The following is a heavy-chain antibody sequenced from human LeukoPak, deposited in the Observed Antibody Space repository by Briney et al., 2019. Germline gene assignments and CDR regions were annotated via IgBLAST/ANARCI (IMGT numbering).Heavy chain of an antibody. D-gene: IGHD6-19*01. J-gene: IGHJ4*02. CDR3: AKDFRFGSGW. CDR1: GFTLTSNN. CDR2: IGYNGNT. V-gene: IGHV3-23*01. Sequence: GGSLRLSCAASGFTLTSNNMTWVREAQGTGLVLVSVIGYNGNTYYTDSVKGRFTISRDNSKNTLYLQMNSLRADDTAVYYCAKDFRFGSGWWGQGTLVTVSS.